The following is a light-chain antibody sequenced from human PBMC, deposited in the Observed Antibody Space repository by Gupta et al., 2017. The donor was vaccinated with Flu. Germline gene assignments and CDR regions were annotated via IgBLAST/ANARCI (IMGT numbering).Light chain of an antibody. CDR2: DDT. CDR3: QVCYSIYDHVA. J-gene: IGLJ2*01. CDR1: KMGSKT. V-gene: IGLV3-21*03. Sequence: GNTSSLRRREKKMGSKTAHWYQQKPVQSPVLVVHDDTEGPSGFGERFSGSNSENTATLTIRRVDAGEEADYYCQVCYSIYDHVAFGGGTKLTVL.